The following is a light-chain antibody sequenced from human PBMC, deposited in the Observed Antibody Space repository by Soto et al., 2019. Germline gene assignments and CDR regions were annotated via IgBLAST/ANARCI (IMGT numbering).Light chain of an antibody. Sequence: QSALTQPASVSGTPGQTITISCTGTSSDIGGYNAVSWYQHHPGKAPKLIIYEVTHRPSGVSDRFSASKSGNTASLTISGLXAEDEADYYCNSFRVSHLYDFGTGTKVTAL. CDR3: NSFRVSHLYD. J-gene: IGLJ1*01. CDR2: EVT. V-gene: IGLV2-14*01. CDR1: SSDIGGYNA.